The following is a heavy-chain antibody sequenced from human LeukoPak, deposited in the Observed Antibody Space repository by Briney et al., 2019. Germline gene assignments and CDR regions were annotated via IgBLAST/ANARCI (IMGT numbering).Heavy chain of an antibody. CDR2: INPNSGGT. CDR1: GYTFTGYY. CDR3: TRDRDGSALRFDP. Sequence: ASVKVSCKASGYTFTGYYIHWVRQAPGQGLEWMGRINPNSGGTNYAQKFQGRVTMTRDTSISTAYMGLSRLRSDDTAVYYCTRDRDGSALRFDPWGQGTLVTVSS. D-gene: IGHD5-24*01. V-gene: IGHV1-2*06. J-gene: IGHJ5*02.